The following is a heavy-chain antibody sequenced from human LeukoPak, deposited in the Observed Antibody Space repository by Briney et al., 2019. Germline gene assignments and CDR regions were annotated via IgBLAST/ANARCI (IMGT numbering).Heavy chain of an antibody. V-gene: IGHV3-15*07. CDR3: ATDFYDST. CDR2: IRSNSDGGTI. J-gene: IGHJ5*02. D-gene: IGHD3-22*01. Sequence: PGGSLRLSCATSGFTFSNAWMNWVRQAPGKGLEWVGRIRSNSDGGTIDYAAPAKGRFTLSRDDSKTTLYLQMNSLQTEDTAVYYCATDFYDSTWGQGTLVTVSS. CDR1: GFTFSNAW.